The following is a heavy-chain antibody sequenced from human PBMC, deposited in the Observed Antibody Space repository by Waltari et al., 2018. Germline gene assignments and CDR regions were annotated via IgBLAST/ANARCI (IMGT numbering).Heavy chain of an antibody. V-gene: IGHV4-38-2*02. D-gene: IGHD1-20*01. Sequence: QVQLQESGPGLVKPSETLSLTCSVSGYSISSGYYWGWIRQPPGKGLEWIGSIYHSGITVSNPSHKSRFTISVDTSKNQFSLKLSSVTAADTAVYYCARDTPAPRITGATSVDYWGQGTLVTVSS. CDR2: IYHSGIT. CDR1: GYSISSGYY. J-gene: IGHJ4*02. CDR3: ARDTPAPRITGATSVDY.